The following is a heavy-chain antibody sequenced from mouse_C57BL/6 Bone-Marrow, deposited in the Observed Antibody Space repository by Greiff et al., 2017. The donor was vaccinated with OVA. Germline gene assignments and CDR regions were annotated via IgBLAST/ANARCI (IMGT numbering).Heavy chain of an antibody. Sequence: QVQLQQPGAELVKPGASVKMSCKASGYTFTSYWITWVKQRPGQGLEWIGDSYPGSGSTNYNEKFKSKTTLTGDTSSSTAYMQISSLTSEDTAVYYCARFLGRYFDVWGTGTTVTVSS. CDR3: ARFLGRYFDV. J-gene: IGHJ1*03. CDR2: SYPGSGST. D-gene: IGHD4-1*01. V-gene: IGHV1-55*01. CDR1: GYTFTSYW.